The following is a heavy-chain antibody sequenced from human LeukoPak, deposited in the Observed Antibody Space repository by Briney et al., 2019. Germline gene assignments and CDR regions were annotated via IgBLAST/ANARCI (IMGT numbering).Heavy chain of an antibody. D-gene: IGHD3-9*01. CDR2: INPNSGGT. V-gene: IGHV1-2*06. CDR3: ARGSTYYDILPGYQERAYFDY. J-gene: IGHJ4*02. Sequence: ASVKVSCKASGYTFTGYYMHWLRQAPGQGLEWMGRINPNSGGTNYAQKFQGRVTMTRDTSISTAYMELSRLRSDDTAVYYCARGSTYYDILPGYQERAYFDYWGQGTLVTVSS. CDR1: GYTFTGYY.